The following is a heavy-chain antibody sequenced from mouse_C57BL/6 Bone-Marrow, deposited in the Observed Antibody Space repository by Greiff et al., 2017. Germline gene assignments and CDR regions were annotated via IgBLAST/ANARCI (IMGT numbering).Heavy chain of an antibody. J-gene: IGHJ1*03. CDR3: ARAPIFYYGSSPLV. CDR1: GYTFTSYD. CDR2: IYPRDGST. V-gene: IGHV1-85*01. Sequence: VQLVESGPELVKPGASVKLSCKASGYTFTSYDINWVKQRPGQGLEWIGWIYPRDGSTKYNETYKDKATLTVDTSSSTAYMELHSLTYEDSAVYFCARAPIFYYGSSPLVWGTGTTVTVSS. D-gene: IGHD1-1*01.